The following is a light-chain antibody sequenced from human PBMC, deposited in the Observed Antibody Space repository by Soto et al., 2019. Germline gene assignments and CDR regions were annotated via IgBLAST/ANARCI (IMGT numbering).Light chain of an antibody. Sequence: DIPMTQSPATLSASVGDRVTITCRASQSISSWLAWYQQKPGKAPKLLIYNASSLESGVPSRFSGSGSGTEFTLTISSLQPDDFATYYCQQCNTFWTFGQGTKVDIK. V-gene: IGKV1-5*03. J-gene: IGKJ1*01. CDR3: QQCNTFWT. CDR2: NAS. CDR1: QSISSW.